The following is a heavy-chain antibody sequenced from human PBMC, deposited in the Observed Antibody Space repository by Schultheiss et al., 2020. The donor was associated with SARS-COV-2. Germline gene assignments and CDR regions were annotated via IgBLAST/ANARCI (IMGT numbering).Heavy chain of an antibody. Sequence: SETLSLTCTVSGGSISSYYWSWIRQPPGKGLEWIGYIYYSGSTYYNPSLKSRVTMSVDTSKNQFSLKLSSVTAADTAVYYCARGYCGGDCDYYYYYYMDVWGKGTTVTVSS. D-gene: IGHD2-21*01. CDR2: IYYSGST. CDR3: ARGYCGGDCDYYYYYYMDV. J-gene: IGHJ6*03. CDR1: GGSISSYY. V-gene: IGHV4-59*01.